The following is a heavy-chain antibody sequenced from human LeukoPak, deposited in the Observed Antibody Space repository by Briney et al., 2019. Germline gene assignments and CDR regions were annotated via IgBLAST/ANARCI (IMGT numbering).Heavy chain of an antibody. D-gene: IGHD4-17*01. V-gene: IGHV4-31*02. CDR3: ARDKVTVTGNWFDP. J-gene: IGHJ5*02. CDR1: GGFISGGGYY. CDR2: IYYTGST. Sequence: SETLSLTCTVSGGFISGGGYYWSWVRQFPGRGLEWIGYIYYTGSTYYNPSLKSRVSISVDTSKGQFSLHLSSVTAADTAVYYCARDKVTVTGNWFDPWGQGTLVTVSS.